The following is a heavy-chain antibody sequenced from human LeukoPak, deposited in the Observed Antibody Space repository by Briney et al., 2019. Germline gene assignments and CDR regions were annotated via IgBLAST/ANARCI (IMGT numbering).Heavy chain of an antibody. D-gene: IGHD6-13*01. CDR1: GGSISSYY. CDR2: IYTSGST. V-gene: IGHV4-4*09. J-gene: IGHJ4*02. CDR3: ARHALYSSSWRPIDY. Sequence: SETLSLTCTVSGGSISSYYWSWIRQPPGKGLEWIGYIYTSGSTNYNPSLKSRVTISVDTSKNQFSLKLSSVTAADTAVYYCARHALYSSSWRPIDYWGQGTLVTVSS.